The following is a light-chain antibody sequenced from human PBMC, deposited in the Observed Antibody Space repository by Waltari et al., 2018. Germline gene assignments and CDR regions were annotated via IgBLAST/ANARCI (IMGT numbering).Light chain of an antibody. CDR2: DAS. Sequence: EIVLTQSPATLSLSPGERVTLSCRASQSVNSYLAWYQQTPGQAPRLLIYDASNRATGIPARFSGSGSGTDFTLTISSLEPEDFAVYYCQQRSNWPITFGQGTRLEIK. CDR1: QSVNSY. V-gene: IGKV3-11*01. J-gene: IGKJ5*01. CDR3: QQRSNWPIT.